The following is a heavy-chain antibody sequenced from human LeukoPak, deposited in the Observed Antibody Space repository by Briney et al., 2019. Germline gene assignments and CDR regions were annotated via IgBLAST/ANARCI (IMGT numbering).Heavy chain of an antibody. Sequence: SQTLSLTCAVSGGSISSGGYSWSWIRQPPGKGLEWIGYIYHSGSTYYNPSLKSRVTISVDRSKNQFSLKLSSVTAADTAVYYCARLAYYYDSSGYDYWGQGTLVTVSS. V-gene: IGHV4-30-2*01. CDR1: GGSISSGGYS. D-gene: IGHD3-22*01. J-gene: IGHJ4*02. CDR3: ARLAYYYDSSGYDY. CDR2: IYHSGST.